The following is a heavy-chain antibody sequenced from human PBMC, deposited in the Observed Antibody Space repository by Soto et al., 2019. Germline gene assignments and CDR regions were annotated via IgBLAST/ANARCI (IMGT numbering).Heavy chain of an antibody. Sequence: SLKISCKGSGYSFTSYWIGWVRQMPGKGLEWMGIIYPGDSDTRYSPSFQGQVTISADKSISTAYLQWSSLKASDTAMYYCARVGDYYYYYMDVWGKGTTVTVSS. CDR2: IYPGDSDT. J-gene: IGHJ6*03. V-gene: IGHV5-51*01. CDR3: ARVGDYYYYYMDV. CDR1: GYSFTSYW.